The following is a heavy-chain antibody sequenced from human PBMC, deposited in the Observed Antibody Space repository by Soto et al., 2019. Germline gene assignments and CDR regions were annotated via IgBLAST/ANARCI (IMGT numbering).Heavy chain of an antibody. D-gene: IGHD2-2*01. CDR1: GFTFSSYA. Sequence: GGSLRLSCTASGFTFSSYAMSWVRQAPGQGLEWVSAISGSGANIYYADSVKGRFTISRDNAKDSLYLQMNSLRAEGTAVYYCARGPSDCSSISCYVFDSWGQGTLVTVSS. CDR3: ARGPSDCSSISCYVFDS. J-gene: IGHJ4*02. CDR2: ISGSGANI. V-gene: IGHV3-23*01.